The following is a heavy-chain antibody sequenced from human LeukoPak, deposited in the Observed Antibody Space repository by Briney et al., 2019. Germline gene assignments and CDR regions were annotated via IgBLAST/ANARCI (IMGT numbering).Heavy chain of an antibody. Sequence: PGGSLRLSCSASRFSFRNYAMHWVRQAPGKRLEYVSAIYHYGDGTYYADSVKGRSTFSRDISKNTLYLQMSSLRAEDTAVYYCVKMDSRDYWGQGTLVSVSS. D-gene: IGHD3/OR15-3a*01. V-gene: IGHV3-64D*06. CDR3: VKMDSRDY. CDR2: IYHYGDGT. J-gene: IGHJ4*02. CDR1: RFSFRNYA.